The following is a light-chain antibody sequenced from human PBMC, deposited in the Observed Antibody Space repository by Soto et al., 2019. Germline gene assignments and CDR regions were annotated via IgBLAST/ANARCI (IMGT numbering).Light chain of an antibody. V-gene: IGKV1-27*01. Sequence: DIQMTQSPTSLSAFVGDRVTITCRASQGISNYLAWYQQKPGKVPELLIYAASTLQSGVPFRFSGSRSGTDFTLTISSLQPEDVATYYCQKYYSAPWTFGRGTKVDIK. CDR1: QGISNY. J-gene: IGKJ1*01. CDR2: AAS. CDR3: QKYYSAPWT.